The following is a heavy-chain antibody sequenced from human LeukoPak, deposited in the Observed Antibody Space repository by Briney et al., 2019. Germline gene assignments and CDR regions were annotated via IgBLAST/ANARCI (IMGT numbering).Heavy chain of an antibody. J-gene: IGHJ3*02. Sequence: GGSLRLSCAASAFTFSSYAMNWVRQAPEKGLEWVSVVRGSGGSTYYADSVRGRFTISRDNSKNTLHLQMNSLRAEDTAVYYCARANPGDGFDIWGQGTMVNVSP. V-gene: IGHV3-23*01. CDR2: VRGSGGST. CDR1: AFTFSSYA. CDR3: ARANPGDGFDI. D-gene: IGHD1-14*01.